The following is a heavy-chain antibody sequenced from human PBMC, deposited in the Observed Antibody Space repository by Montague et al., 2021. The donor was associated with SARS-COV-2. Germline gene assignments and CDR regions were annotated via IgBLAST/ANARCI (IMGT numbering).Heavy chain of an antibody. D-gene: IGHD2-15*01. CDR2: ISHSGST. CDR3: ARHYSATLPAVY. CDR1: GGSFSGYY. J-gene: IGHJ4*02. Sequence: SETLSLTCAVSGGSFSGYYWSWIRQPPGKGLEWIGGISHSGSTNYNPSRTSRVTMSVDTSKNQFSLKVNSVTAADTAVYYCARHYSATLPAVYWGQGTLVTVSS. V-gene: IGHV4-34*01.